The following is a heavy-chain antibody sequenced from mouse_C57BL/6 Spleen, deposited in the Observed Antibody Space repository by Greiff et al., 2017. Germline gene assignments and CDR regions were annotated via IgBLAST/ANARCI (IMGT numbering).Heavy chain of an antibody. D-gene: IGHD1-1*01. CDR2: INPNNGGT. Sequence: EVQLQQSGPELVKPGASVKMSCKASGYTFTDYNMHWVKQSHGKSLEWIGYINPNNGGTSYNQKFKGKATLTVNKSSSTAYMELRSLTSEDSAVYYCARWGYYGSRWYFDVWGTGTTVTVSS. CDR1: GYTFTDYN. V-gene: IGHV1-22*01. J-gene: IGHJ1*03. CDR3: ARWGYYGSRWYFDV.